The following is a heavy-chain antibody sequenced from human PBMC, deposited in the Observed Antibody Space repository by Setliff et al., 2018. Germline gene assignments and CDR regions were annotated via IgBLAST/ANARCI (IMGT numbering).Heavy chain of an antibody. CDR3: ARGGGYRYYFDY. CDR2: IIPICGTA. V-gene: IGHV1-69*13. D-gene: IGHD5-12*01. J-gene: IGHJ4*02. CDR1: GGTFSSYA. Sequence: GASVQVSCKAAGGTFSSYAISWGRRGPGQGFEWMGGIIPICGTANYAQKFQVRVTITADESTSTAYMELSSLRSEDTTVYYCARGGGYRYYFDYWGQGTLVTVSS.